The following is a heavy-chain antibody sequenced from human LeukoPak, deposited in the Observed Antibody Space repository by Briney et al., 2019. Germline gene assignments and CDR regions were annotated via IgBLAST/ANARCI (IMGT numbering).Heavy chain of an antibody. V-gene: IGHV3-23*01. CDR1: GFTFSTYA. J-gene: IGHJ6*02. D-gene: IGHD1-26*01. Sequence: PGGSLRLSCAASGFTFSTYAMTWVRQAPGKGLEWVSGINSNGDEIYYADSVKGRFTISRDNSKNTLYLQLNSLRAEDTAVYYCARGNSGSSDVEYNYGMDVWGQGTTVTVSS. CDR3: ARGNSGSSDVEYNYGMDV. CDR2: INSNGDEI.